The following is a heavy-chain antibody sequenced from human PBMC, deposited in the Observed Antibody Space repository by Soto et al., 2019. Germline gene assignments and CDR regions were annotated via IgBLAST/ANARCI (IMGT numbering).Heavy chain of an antibody. J-gene: IGHJ6*03. D-gene: IGHD4-17*01. CDR2: INHSGTT. CDR3: ARVSVTVPTILFYDMDV. CDR1: GGSFSGYY. V-gene: IGHV4-34*01. Sequence: QVQLQQWGAGLLKPSETLSLTCAVYGGSFSGYYWSWIRQPPGKGLEWIGEINHSGTTDYNPSLKSRLTISVHTSKSQFSLKLSSVTAADTAMYYCARVSVTVPTILFYDMDVWGKGTTVTVSS.